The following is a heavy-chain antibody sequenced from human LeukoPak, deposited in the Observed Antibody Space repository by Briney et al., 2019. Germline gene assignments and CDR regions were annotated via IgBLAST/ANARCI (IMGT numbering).Heavy chain of an antibody. V-gene: IGHV4-59*01. CDR1: GGSISGYY. J-gene: IGHJ4*02. D-gene: IGHD1-26*01. CDR3: ARAYSGSYSYFDQ. Sequence: PSETLSLTCTVSGGSISGYYWSWVRQPPGKGLEWIGDIYYSGRTNYIPSLKSRVTISVDTSKNQFFLILSSVTAADTATYYCARAYSGSYSYFDQWGQGTLVTVSS. CDR2: IYYSGRT.